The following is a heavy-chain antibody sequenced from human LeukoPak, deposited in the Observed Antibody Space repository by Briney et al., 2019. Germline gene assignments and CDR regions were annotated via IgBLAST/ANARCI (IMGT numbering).Heavy chain of an antibody. CDR3: ARGEYSSSWSLTDY. CDR2: INPNSGGT. Sequence: GASVKVSCKASGYTFTGYYMHWVRQAPGQGLEWMGWINPNSGGTNYAQKFQGRVTMTRDTSISTAYMELSRLRSDDTAVYYCARGEYSSSWSLTDYWGQGTLVTVSS. J-gene: IGHJ4*02. V-gene: IGHV1-2*02. D-gene: IGHD6-13*01. CDR1: GYTFTGYY.